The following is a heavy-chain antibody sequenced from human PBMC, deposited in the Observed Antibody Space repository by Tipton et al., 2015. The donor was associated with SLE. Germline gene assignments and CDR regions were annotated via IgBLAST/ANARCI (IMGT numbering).Heavy chain of an antibody. Sequence: TLSLTCSVSGGSITNYYWTWIRQTPTKGLEWIGHIYSSGNSDSNPSLKSRVTLSVDTSKNQFSLQLTSVTAADTAVYYCARDSTRWSFWGQGTLVTVSS. CDR3: ARDSTRWSF. V-gene: IGHV4-59*01. D-gene: IGHD2/OR15-2a*01. J-gene: IGHJ4*02. CDR1: GGSITNYY. CDR2: IYSSGNS.